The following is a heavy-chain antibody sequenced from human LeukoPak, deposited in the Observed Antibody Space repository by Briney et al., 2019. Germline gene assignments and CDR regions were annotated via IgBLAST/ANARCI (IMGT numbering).Heavy chain of an antibody. Sequence: SETLSLTCTVSGGSISSYYWSWIRQPPGKGLEWIGYIYYSGITYYNPSLKSRLTVSIDTSKNQFSLKLSSVTAADTAVYYCSRAPQLVYSDYWGQGTLVTVSS. CDR2: IYYSGIT. V-gene: IGHV4-59*06. CDR3: SRAPQLVYSDY. CDR1: GGSISSYY. D-gene: IGHD6-13*01. J-gene: IGHJ4*02.